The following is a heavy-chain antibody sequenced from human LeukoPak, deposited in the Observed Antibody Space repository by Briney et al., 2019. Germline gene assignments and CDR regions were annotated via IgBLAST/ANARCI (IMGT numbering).Heavy chain of an antibody. Sequence: GGSLRLSCAASGFTFDDYAMHWVRQAPGKGLEWVSGISWNSGSIGYADSVKGRFTISRDNAKNSLYLQMNSLRAEDTALYYCAKDYFDLWGRGTLVTVSP. V-gene: IGHV3-9*01. CDR3: AKDYFDL. J-gene: IGHJ2*01. CDR2: ISWNSGSI. CDR1: GFTFDDYA.